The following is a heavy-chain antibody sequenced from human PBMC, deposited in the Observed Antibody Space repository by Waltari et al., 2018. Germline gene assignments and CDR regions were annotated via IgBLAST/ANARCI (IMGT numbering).Heavy chain of an antibody. J-gene: IGHJ2*01. CDR3: ARGRGYSSGWYVTIEIPYWYFDL. D-gene: IGHD6-19*01. CDR1: GYTFTSYD. V-gene: IGHV1-8*01. Sequence: QVQLVQSGAEVKKPGASVKVSCKASGYTFTSYDINWVRQATGQGLEWMGWMNPNRGNTGYAQKFQGRVTMTRNTSISTAYMELSSLRSEDTAVYYCARGRGYSSGWYVTIEIPYWYFDLWGRGTLVTVSS. CDR2: MNPNRGNT.